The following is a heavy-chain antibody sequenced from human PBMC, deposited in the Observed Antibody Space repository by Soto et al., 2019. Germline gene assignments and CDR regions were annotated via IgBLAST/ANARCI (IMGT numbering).Heavy chain of an antibody. V-gene: IGHV1-2*04. CDR2: INPNSGGT. CDR1: GYTFTGYY. D-gene: IGHD3-22*01. CDR3: AREDYYDSSGQEAGAFDI. Sequence: QVQLVQSGAEVKKPGASVKVSCKASGYTFTGYYMHWVRQAPGQGLEWMGWINPNSGGTNYAQKFQGWVTMTRDTSISTAYMELSRLRSDDTAVYYCAREDYYDSSGQEAGAFDIWGQGTMVTVSS. J-gene: IGHJ3*02.